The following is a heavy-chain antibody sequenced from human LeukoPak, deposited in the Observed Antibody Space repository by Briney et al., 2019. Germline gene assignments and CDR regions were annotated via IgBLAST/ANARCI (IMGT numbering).Heavy chain of an antibody. J-gene: IGHJ4*02. CDR1: GFTFSSYE. V-gene: IGHV3-48*03. D-gene: IGHD1-26*01. CDR2: ISSSGSTI. Sequence: PGGSLRLSCAASGFTFSSYEMNWVRQAPGKGLEWVSYISSSGSTIYYAVSVKGRFTISRDNAKNSLYLQMNSLRAEDTAVYYCARVWGSYLDYWGQGTLVTVSS. CDR3: ARVWGSYLDY.